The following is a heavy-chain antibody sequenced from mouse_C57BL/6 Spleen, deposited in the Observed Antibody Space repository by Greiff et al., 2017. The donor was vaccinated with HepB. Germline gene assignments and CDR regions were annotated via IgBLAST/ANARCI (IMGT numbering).Heavy chain of an antibody. Sequence: EVQRVESGGGLVKPGGSLKLSCAASGFTFSSYAMSWVRQTPEKRLEWVATISDGGSYTYYPDNVKGRFTISRDNAKNNLYLQMSHLKSEDTAMYYCARGVVATRYAMDYWGQGTSVTVSS. V-gene: IGHV5-4*01. J-gene: IGHJ4*01. CDR2: ISDGGSYT. D-gene: IGHD1-1*01. CDR1: GFTFSSYA. CDR3: ARGVVATRYAMDY.